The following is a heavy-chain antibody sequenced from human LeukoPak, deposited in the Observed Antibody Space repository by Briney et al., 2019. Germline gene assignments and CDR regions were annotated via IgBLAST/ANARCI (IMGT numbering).Heavy chain of an antibody. V-gene: IGHV4-59*01. CDR1: GGSISSYY. Sequence: SETLSLTCTVSGGSISSYYWSWIRQPPGKGLEWIGYIYYSGSTNYNPSLKSRVTISVDTSKNQFSLKLSSVTAADTAVYYCARDIIAARGYYYMDVWGKGTTVTVSS. CDR2: IYYSGST. CDR3: ARDIIAARGYYYMDV. D-gene: IGHD6-6*01. J-gene: IGHJ6*03.